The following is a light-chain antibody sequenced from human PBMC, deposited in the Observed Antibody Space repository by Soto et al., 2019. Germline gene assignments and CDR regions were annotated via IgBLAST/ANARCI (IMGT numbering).Light chain of an antibody. Sequence: QSVLTQPPSASGTPGQRVTISCSGSSSNIGSNTVNWYQQLPGTAPKLLIYSNNQRPSGVPDRFSGSKSGTSASLAISGLQSEDGADYYCAAWDDSLSGYVFGTGTKVPVL. CDR1: SSNIGSNT. CDR2: SNN. CDR3: AAWDDSLSGYV. J-gene: IGLJ1*01. V-gene: IGLV1-44*01.